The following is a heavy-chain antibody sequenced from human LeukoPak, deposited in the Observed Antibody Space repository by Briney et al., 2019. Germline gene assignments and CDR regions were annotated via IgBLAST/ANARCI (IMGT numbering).Heavy chain of an antibody. J-gene: IGHJ5*02. Sequence: NPSETLSLTCTVSGGSISSSGYYWGWIRQPPGKGLEWIVSIYNTGTTYYSPSLASPATSSLDMTKNQFSLRLTSVTAADTAIYYCARIKSISPRLIRNWFDAWGQGTLVIVSS. CDR3: ARIKSISPRLIRNWFDA. CDR2: IYNTGTT. D-gene: IGHD6-6*01. CDR1: GGSISSSGYY. V-gene: IGHV4-39*07.